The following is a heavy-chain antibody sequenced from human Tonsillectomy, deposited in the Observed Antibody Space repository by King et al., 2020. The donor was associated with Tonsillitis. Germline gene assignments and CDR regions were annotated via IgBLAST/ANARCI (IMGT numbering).Heavy chain of an antibody. CDR2: ISSSSSTI. J-gene: IGHJ5*02. V-gene: IGHV3-48*01. CDR1: GFTFSSYS. D-gene: IGHD2-2*01. Sequence: DVQLVESGGGLVQPGGSLRLSCAASGFTFSSYSMNWFRQAPGKGLEWVSYISSSSSTIYYADSLKGRFTISSDNAKNSLYLQMNSLRAEDTAVYYCARDEGCSSTSCYVNWFDPWGQGTLVTVSS. CDR3: ARDEGCSSTSCYVNWFDP.